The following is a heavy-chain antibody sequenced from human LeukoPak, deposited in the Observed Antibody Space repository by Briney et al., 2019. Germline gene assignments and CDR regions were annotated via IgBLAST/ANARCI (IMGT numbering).Heavy chain of an antibody. CDR2: ITSSSSYT. D-gene: IGHD5-24*01. V-gene: IGHV3-21*01. Sequence: PGGSLRLSCAASGFSFSSYNMNWVRLAPGKGLEWVSSITSSSSYTFYADSVKGRFTISRDNAKNSLDLQMNSLRAEDTAVYYCAREEMANDAFDIWGQGTMVTVSS. J-gene: IGHJ3*02. CDR3: AREEMANDAFDI. CDR1: GFSFSSYN.